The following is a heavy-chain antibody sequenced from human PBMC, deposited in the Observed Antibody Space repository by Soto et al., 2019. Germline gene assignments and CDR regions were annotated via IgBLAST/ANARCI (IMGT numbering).Heavy chain of an antibody. CDR1: GGSISSGGYS. V-gene: IGHV4-30-2*01. D-gene: IGHD3-10*01. CDR2: IYHSGST. CDR3: ARARITTKTRHFDY. Sequence: SETLSLTCAVSGGSISSGGYSWSWIRQPPGKGLEWIGYIYHSGSTYYNPSLKSRVTISVDRSKNQFSLKLSSVTAADTAAYYCARARITTKTRHFDYWGQGTLVTVSS. J-gene: IGHJ4*02.